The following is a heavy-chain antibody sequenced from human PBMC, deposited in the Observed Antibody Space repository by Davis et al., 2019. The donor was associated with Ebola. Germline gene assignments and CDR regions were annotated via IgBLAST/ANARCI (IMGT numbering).Heavy chain of an antibody. D-gene: IGHD2-15*01. CDR3: ARDRCSGGSCYLGGTPPDY. Sequence: AASVKVSCKASGGTFSSYAISWVRQAPGQGLEWMGGIIPNFGTANYAQKFQGRVTITADKSTSTAYMELSSLRSEDTAVYYCARDRCSGGSCYLGGTPPDYWGKGTLVTVSS. J-gene: IGHJ4*02. CDR1: GGTFSSYA. CDR2: IIPNFGTA. V-gene: IGHV1-69*06.